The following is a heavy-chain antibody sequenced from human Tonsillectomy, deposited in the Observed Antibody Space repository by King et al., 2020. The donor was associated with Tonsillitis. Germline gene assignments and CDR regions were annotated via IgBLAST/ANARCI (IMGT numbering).Heavy chain of an antibody. CDR3: AKKKTGDLDY. J-gene: IGHJ4*02. V-gene: IGHV3-30*02. CDR2: IRFDGSDK. Sequence: QLVESGGGVVQPGGSLRLSCAASGFTFRSYGMHWVRPAPGKGLEGVAFIRFDGSDKYADSVKGRFTISRDNSKNTLYLQMNNLRVEDTAIYYCAKKKTGDLDYWGQGTLVTVSS. D-gene: IGHD7-27*01. CDR1: GFTFRSYG.